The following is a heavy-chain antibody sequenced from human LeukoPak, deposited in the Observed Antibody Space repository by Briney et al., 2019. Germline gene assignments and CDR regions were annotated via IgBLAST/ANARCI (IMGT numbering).Heavy chain of an antibody. Sequence: PGGSLRLSCVASAFTFRKYWMSWVRRAPGKGLEWVANIKQGGSQKYYVDSVKGRFTISRDDVKNSLYLEMNSLRAEDTAVYYCAREMSESYGMDVWGQGTTVTVSS. CDR2: IKQGGSQK. CDR1: AFTFRKYW. CDR3: AREMSESYGMDV. D-gene: IGHD3-10*01. V-gene: IGHV3-7*01. J-gene: IGHJ6*02.